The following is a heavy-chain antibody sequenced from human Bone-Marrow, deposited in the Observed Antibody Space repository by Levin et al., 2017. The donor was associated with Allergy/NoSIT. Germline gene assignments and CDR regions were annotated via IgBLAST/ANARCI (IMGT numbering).Heavy chain of an antibody. D-gene: IGHD6-25*01. J-gene: IGHJ4*02. Sequence: PGGALRLSCAASGFTLGTYAMNWVRQAPGRGLEWVSSISGSGSKTYYADSLKGRFTVSRDNSKNTLYLQMDSLGADDTAMYYCAKDGGSAAFRPYYFDYWGQGTLVTVSS. CDR2: ISGSGSKT. CDR3: AKDGGSAAFRPYYFDY. V-gene: IGHV3-23*01. CDR1: GFTLGTYA.